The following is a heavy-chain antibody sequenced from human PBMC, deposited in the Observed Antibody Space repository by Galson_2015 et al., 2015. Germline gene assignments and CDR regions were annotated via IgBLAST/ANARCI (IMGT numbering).Heavy chain of an antibody. V-gene: IGHV3-7*01. D-gene: IGHD1-1*01. CDR1: GFTFNDFW. CDR3: ARDGGRTIGTTQRGY. Sequence: SLRLSCAASGFTFNDFWLSWVRQAPGKGLEWVANINQYGSEKYYVDSVKGRFTISRDNAKNSLYLQMNSLRAEDTAVYYCARDGGRTIGTTQRGYWGQGTLVTVSS. J-gene: IGHJ4*02. CDR2: INQYGSEK.